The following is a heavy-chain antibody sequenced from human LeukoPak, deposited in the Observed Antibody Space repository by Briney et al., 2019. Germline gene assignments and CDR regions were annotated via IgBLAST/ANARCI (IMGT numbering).Heavy chain of an antibody. CDR1: GGSISSYY. CDR2: IYTSGST. V-gene: IGHV4-4*07. CDR3: AXXXXXXXXXXXGSYYFDY. J-gene: IGHJ4*02. Sequence: PSETLSLTCTVSGGSISSYYWSWIRQPAGKGLEWIGRIYTSGSTNYNPSLKSRVTMSVDTSKNQFSLKLSSVTAADTAVYYCAXXXXXXXXXXXGSYYFDYWGQGTLVTVSS.